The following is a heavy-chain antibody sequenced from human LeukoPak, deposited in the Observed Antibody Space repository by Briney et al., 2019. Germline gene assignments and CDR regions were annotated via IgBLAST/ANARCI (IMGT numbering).Heavy chain of an antibody. V-gene: IGHV3-48*03. Sequence: GGSLRLSCAASGFTFSSYEMNWVRQAPGKGLEWVSYISSSGSTIYYADSVKGRFTISRDNAKNSLYLQMNSLRAEDTAVYYCARDLSSLAPSFDNWGQGTLVTVSS. CDR1: GFTFSSYE. D-gene: IGHD6-19*01. CDR3: ARDLSSLAPSFDN. J-gene: IGHJ4*02. CDR2: ISSSGSTI.